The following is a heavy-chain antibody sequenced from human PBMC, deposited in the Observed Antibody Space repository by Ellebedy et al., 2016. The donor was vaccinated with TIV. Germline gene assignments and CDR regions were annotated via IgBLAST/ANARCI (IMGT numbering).Heavy chain of an antibody. CDR1: GFTFSNYW. D-gene: IGHD2-2*01. J-gene: IGHJ3*01. Sequence: GGSLRLXCAASGFTFSNYWMHWVRQAPGKGLVWVSRIGTDGTGTIYADSVKGRFTISRDNAKSTLFLQMHSLRAEDTAVYYCTRLSCTITSCYAYDAFDLWGQGTMVTVSS. CDR3: TRLSCTITSCYAYDAFDL. CDR2: IGTDGTGT. V-gene: IGHV3-74*01.